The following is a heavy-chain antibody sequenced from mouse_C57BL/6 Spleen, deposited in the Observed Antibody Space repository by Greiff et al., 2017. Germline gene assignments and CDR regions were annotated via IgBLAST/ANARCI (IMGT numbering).Heavy chain of an antibody. CDR3: ARTYDGYFNFDY. V-gene: IGHV7-3*01. D-gene: IGHD2-3*01. Sequence: VQLVESGGGFVQPGGSLSLSCAASGFTFPDYYLSWVRHPPGTALEWLGFIRNTANGYTTAYSASVKCSFTISRDNSQSFLYLQMNALRAEDSATYYCARTYDGYFNFDYWGQGTTLTVSS. CDR2: IRNTANGYTT. J-gene: IGHJ2*01. CDR1: GFTFPDYY.